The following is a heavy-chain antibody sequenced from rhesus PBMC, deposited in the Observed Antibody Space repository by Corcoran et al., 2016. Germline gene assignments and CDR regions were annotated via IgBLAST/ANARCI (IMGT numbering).Heavy chain of an antibody. Sequence: QLQLQESGPGLVKPSETLSLTCPVSGGSISDNYRWSWIRQPPGKGLEWIGYIYGSSTTTNPHPSLKSRVTISKDTSKNQFSLKLRSVTAADAAVYYCARGGMDYWGQGVLVTVSS. CDR2: IYGSSTTT. J-gene: IGHJ4*01. CDR1: GGSISDNYR. V-gene: IGHV4S18*01. CDR3: ARGGMDY. D-gene: IGHD1-32*01.